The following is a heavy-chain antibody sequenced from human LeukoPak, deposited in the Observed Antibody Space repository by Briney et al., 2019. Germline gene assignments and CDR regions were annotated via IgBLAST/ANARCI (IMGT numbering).Heavy chain of an antibody. CDR1: GGSIRSSVNY. V-gene: IGHV4-39*01. D-gene: IGHD6-25*01. CDR2: IYYSGNT. J-gene: IGHJ4*02. CDR3: VRLAGGCGGSGSFDH. Sequence: KTSETLSLTCIVSGGSIRSSVNYWGWIRQPPGKGLEWIATIYYSGNTYYNPSLNSRVTITLDTSKNQFSLNLTSVTAADTAVFYCVRLAGGCGGSGSFDHWGQGTLVSVSS.